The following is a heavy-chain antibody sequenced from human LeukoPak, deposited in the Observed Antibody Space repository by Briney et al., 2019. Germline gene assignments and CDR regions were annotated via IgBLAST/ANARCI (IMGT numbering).Heavy chain of an antibody. CDR3: ARDRGYSGYDLDYFDY. CDR2: IIPILGIA. Sequence: SVKVSCKASGGTFSSYAISWVRQTPGQGLEWMGRIIPILGIANYAQKFQDRVTITADKSTSTAYMELSSLRSEDTAVYYCARDRGYSGYDLDYFDYWGQGTLVTVSS. D-gene: IGHD5-12*01. CDR1: GGTFSSYA. J-gene: IGHJ4*02. V-gene: IGHV1-69*04.